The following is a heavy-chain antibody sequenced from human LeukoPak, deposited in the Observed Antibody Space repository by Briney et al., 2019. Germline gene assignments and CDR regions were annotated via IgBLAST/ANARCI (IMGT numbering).Heavy chain of an antibody. Sequence: GGSLRLSCAASGFTFSSYAMSWVRQAPGKGLEWVSAISGSGGSTYYADSVKGRFTISRDNSKNTPYLQMNSLRAEDTAVYYCAKVGRNPLATYYYDSSGYFLWGQGTLVTVSS. CDR2: ISGSGGST. CDR3: AKVGRNPLATYYYDSSGYFL. V-gene: IGHV3-23*01. J-gene: IGHJ4*02. CDR1: GFTFSSYA. D-gene: IGHD3-22*01.